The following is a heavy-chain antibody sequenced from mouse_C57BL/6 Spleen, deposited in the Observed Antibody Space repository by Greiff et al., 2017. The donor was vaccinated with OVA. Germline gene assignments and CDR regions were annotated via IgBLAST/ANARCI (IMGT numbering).Heavy chain of an antibody. J-gene: IGHJ3*01. CDR3: ARENWDGGWFAY. V-gene: IGHV2-2*01. CDR1: GFSLTSYG. Sequence: VQLKESGPGLVQPSQSLSITCTVSGFSLTSYGVHWVRQSPGKGLEWLGVIWSGGSTDYNAAFISRLSISKDNSKSQVFFKMNSLQADDTAIYYCARENWDGGWFAYWGQGTLVTVSA. CDR2: IWSGGST. D-gene: IGHD4-1*01.